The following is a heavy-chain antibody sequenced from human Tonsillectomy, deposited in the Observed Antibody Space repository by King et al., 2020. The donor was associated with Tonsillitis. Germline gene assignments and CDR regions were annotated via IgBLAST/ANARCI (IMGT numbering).Heavy chain of an antibody. CDR1: GFSLSTSGVC. V-gene: IGHV2-5*01. Sequence: TLKESGPTLVKPTQTLTLTCTFSGFSLSTSGVCVGWIRQPPGKALEWLALIYWNDDKRYSPSLKSRLTITKDTSKNQVVLTMTNMDPVVTATYYCARYSSGWYEVDYWGQGTLVTVSS. D-gene: IGHD6-19*01. CDR2: IYWNDDK. J-gene: IGHJ4*02. CDR3: ARYSSGWYEVDY.